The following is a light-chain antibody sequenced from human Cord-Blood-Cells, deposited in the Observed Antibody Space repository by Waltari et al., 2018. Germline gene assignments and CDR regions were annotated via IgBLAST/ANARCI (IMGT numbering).Light chain of an antibody. CDR3: CSYAGSYTYV. CDR1: SSDVGGYNN. CDR2: DVS. J-gene: IGLJ1*01. Sequence: QSALTQPRSVSGSPGQSVTIPCTGTSSDVGGYNNVSWYQQHPGKAPTLMIYDVSKRPSGVPDRFSGSKSGNTASLTISGLQAEDEADYYCCSYAGSYTYVFGTGTKVTVL. V-gene: IGLV2-11*01.